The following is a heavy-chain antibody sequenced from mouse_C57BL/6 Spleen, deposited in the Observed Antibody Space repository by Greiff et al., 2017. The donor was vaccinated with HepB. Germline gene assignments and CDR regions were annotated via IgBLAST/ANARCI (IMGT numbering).Heavy chain of an antibody. V-gene: IGHV1-82*01. Sequence: VQLQQSGPELVKPGASVKISCKASGYAFSSSWMNWVKQRPGKGLEWIGRIYPGDGDTNYNGKFKGKATLTADKSSITAYMQLSSLTSEDSAVYFCAREGGVLDGNPYYFDYWGQGTTLTVSS. CDR3: AREGGVLDGNPYYFDY. CDR1: GYAFSSSW. J-gene: IGHJ2*01. D-gene: IGHD2-1*01. CDR2: IYPGDGDT.